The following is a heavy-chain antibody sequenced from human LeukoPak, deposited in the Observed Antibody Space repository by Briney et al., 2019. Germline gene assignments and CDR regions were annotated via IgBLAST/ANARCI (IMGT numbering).Heavy chain of an antibody. Sequence: PGGSLRLSCAPSGFTFSKYAMTWVRQAPGKGLECVSGISGSGHSTYYADSVKGRFTISRDNSKNTLYLQMNSLRPEDTAVYYCAKDLYTDNYWGQGALVTVSS. CDR3: AKDLYTDNY. D-gene: IGHD3-22*01. CDR1: GFTFSKYA. J-gene: IGHJ4*01. CDR2: ISGSGHST. V-gene: IGHV3-23*01.